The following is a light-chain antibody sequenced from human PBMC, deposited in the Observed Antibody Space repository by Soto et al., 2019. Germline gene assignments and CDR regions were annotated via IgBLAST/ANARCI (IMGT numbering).Light chain of an antibody. J-gene: IGKJ1*01. CDR1: QDIGND. CDR2: AAS. CDR3: LRVVNCPRA. V-gene: IGKV1-6*02. Sequence: AIQMTQSPSSLAGSVGDRLTITCRASQDIGNDLGWYQQKPGKAPKLLIYAASSFQSGVSSRFSGRGSGTEFTLTISSLQPEDFATSYCLRVVNCPRAFGQVTKV.